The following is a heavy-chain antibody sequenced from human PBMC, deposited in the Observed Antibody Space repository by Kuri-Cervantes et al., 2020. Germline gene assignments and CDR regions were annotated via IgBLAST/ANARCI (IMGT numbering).Heavy chain of an antibody. Sequence: GESLKISCAASGFTFDDYAMHWVRQAPGKGLEWVSAISGSGGSTYYADSVKGRFTISRDNSKNTLYLQMNSLRAEDTAVYYCARGLVGSSWYDYFDYWGQGTLVTVSS. CDR1: GFTFDDYA. CDR2: ISGSGGST. V-gene: IGHV3-23*01. J-gene: IGHJ4*02. CDR3: ARGLVGSSWYDYFDY. D-gene: IGHD6-13*01.